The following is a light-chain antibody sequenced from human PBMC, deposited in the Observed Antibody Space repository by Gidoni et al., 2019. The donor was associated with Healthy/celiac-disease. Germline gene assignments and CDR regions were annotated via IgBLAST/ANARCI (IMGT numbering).Light chain of an antibody. V-gene: IGLV2-14*01. CDR3: SSYTSSSTL. CDR1: SSDVGGYNY. J-gene: IGLJ2*01. CDR2: EVS. Sequence: QSALTQPASVPGSPGQSITIPCTGTSSDVGGYNYVSWYQQHPGKAPKLMIYEVSNRPSGVSNRFSGSKSGNTASLTISELQAEDEAYYYCSSYTSSSTLFGGGTKLTVL.